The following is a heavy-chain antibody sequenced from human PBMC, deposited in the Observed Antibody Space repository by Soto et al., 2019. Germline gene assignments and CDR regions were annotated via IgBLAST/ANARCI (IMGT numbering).Heavy chain of an antibody. CDR3: ARGRYGDY. CDR2: ISAHNGNT. J-gene: IGHJ4*02. CDR1: GYTFTSYG. D-gene: IGHD1-1*01. V-gene: IGHV1-18*01. Sequence: QVHLVQSGAEVKKPGASVKVSCKASGYTFTSYGITWVRQAPGQGLEWMGWISAHNGNTDYAQKLQGRVIVTRDTSTSTAYMELRSMISDDTGVYYCARGRYGDYGGQGALVTVSS.